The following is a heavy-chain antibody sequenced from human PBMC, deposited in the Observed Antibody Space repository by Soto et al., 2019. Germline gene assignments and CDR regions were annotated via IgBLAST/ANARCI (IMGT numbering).Heavy chain of an antibody. D-gene: IGHD2-8*01. Sequence: ASVKVSCKASGYTFNSYYMHWVRQATGQGLEWMGIINPSGGSTSYAQKFQGRVTMTRDTSTSTVYMELSSLRSEDTAVYYCARDIRRYCTNGVCYGPYGMDFWGQGTTVTVSS. CDR1: GYTFNSYY. V-gene: IGHV1-46*02. CDR3: ARDIRRYCTNGVCYGPYGMDF. CDR2: INPSGGST. J-gene: IGHJ6*02.